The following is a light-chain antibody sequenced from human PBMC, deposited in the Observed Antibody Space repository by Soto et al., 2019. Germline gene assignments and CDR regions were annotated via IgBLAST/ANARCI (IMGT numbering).Light chain of an antibody. CDR1: SSDVGTYEH. J-gene: IGLJ1*01. V-gene: IGLV2-14*03. Sequence: QSVLTQPASVSGSPGQSITISCTGASSDVGTYEHVSWYQQHPGRAPKLILYDVNNRPSGVSNHFSGSKSGNTASLVISGLQANDEADYYCSSYSTTTILVFGSGTKVTVL. CDR3: SSYSTTTILV. CDR2: DVN.